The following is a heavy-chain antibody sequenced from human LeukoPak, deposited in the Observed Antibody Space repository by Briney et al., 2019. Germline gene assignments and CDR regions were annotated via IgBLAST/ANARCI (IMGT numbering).Heavy chain of an antibody. CDR2: IYPGDSDT. D-gene: IGHD1-14*01. CDR3: ARQDGMALYYSDY. CDR1: GYSFTRDW. J-gene: IGHJ4*02. V-gene: IGHV5-51*01. Sequence: GEPLKISCQGSGYSFTRDWIAWVRQMPGKGLEWMGIIYPGDSDTRYSPSFQGQVTISADKSISTAYLQWSSLKASDTAMYYCARQDGMALYYSDYWGQGTLVTVSS.